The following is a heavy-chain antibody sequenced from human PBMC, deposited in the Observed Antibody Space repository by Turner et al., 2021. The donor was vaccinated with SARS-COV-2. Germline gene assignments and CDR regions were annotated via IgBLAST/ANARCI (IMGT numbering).Heavy chain of an antibody. V-gene: IGHV1-2*02. Sequence: QVQLVQSGAEVKKPGASVKVSCKASGYPFTGYYMHWVRQAPGQGLEWMGWINPNSGGTNYAQKFQGRVTMTRDTSISTAYMELSRLRSDDTAVYYCAILEYYDILTGVDYGMDVWGQGTTVTVSS. CDR3: AILEYYDILTGVDYGMDV. D-gene: IGHD3-9*01. CDR1: GYPFTGYY. J-gene: IGHJ6*02. CDR2: INPNSGGT.